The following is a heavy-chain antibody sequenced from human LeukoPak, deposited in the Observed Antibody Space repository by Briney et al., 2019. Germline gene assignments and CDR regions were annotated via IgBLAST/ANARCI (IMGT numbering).Heavy chain of an antibody. CDR3: AKEKEYGDGYKVGYFQH. Sequence: GGSLRLSCAASGFTFSSYGMHWVRQAPGKGVEWVAFIRYDGSNKYYADSVKGRFTITRDNSKNSLYLQMNSLRAEDTAVYYCAKEKEYGDGYKVGYFQHWGQGTLVTVSS. J-gene: IGHJ1*01. V-gene: IGHV3-30*02. CDR2: IRYDGSNK. CDR1: GFTFSSYG. D-gene: IGHD5-24*01.